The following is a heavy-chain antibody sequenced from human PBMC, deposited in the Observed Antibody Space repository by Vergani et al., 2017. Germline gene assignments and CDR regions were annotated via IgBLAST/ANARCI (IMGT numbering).Heavy chain of an antibody. Sequence: EVELVQSGPEMRKPGESQKISCKGSEYSFGNYWIGWVRQMPGKGLEWMGIIYPADSDTRYSPSFQGQFTISADKSISTAFLQWDSLKASDTALYYCARHTTYTDSGGKGTLVTVS. D-gene: IGHD1-1*01. CDR3: ARHTTYTDS. V-gene: IGHV5-51*01. CDR1: EYSFGNYW. CDR2: IYPADSDT. J-gene: IGHJ4*02.